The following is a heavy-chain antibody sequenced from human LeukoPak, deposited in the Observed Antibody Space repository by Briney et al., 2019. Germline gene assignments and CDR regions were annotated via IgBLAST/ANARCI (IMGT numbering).Heavy chain of an antibody. CDR1: GGSISSYY. J-gene: IGHJ6*02. CDR2: ISYSGST. V-gene: IGHV4-59*01. CDR3: AREAVAGGSGSNYYYYGMDV. D-gene: IGHD3-10*01. Sequence: SETLSLTCTVSGGSISSYYWSWIRQPPGKGLEWIGFISYSGSTNYNPSLKSRVTISVDTSKNQFSLKLSSVTAADTAVYYCAREAVAGGSGSNYYYYGMDVWGQGTTVTVSS.